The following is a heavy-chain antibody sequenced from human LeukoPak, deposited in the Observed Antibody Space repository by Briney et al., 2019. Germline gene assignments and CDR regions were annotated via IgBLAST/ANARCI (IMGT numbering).Heavy chain of an antibody. CDR1: GFTFSSYS. CDR3: ARARLGLPLDY. V-gene: IGHV3-21*01. Sequence: GGSLRLSCAASGFTFSSYSMNWVRQATGKGLEWVSSISSSSSYIYYADSVKGRFTISRDNAKNSLYLQMNSLRAEDTAVYYCARARLGLPLDYWGQGTLVTVSS. CDR2: ISSSSSYI. J-gene: IGHJ4*02. D-gene: IGHD7-27*01.